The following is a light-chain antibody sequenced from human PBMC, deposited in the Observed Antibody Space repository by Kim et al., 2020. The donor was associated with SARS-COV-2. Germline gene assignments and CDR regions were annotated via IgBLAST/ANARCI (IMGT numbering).Light chain of an antibody. CDR1: QSISSY. J-gene: IGKJ2*01. V-gene: IGKV1-39*01. Sequence: DIQMTQSPSSLSASVGDRVTITCRASQSISSYLNWYQQKPGKAPKLLIYAASSLQSGVPSRFSGSGSGRDFTLTISSLQPEDSATYYCQQSNKIPYTFGQGTKLEI. CDR2: AAS. CDR3: QQSNKIPYT.